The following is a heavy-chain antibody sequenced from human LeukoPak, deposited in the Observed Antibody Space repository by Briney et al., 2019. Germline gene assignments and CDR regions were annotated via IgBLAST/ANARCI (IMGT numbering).Heavy chain of an antibody. J-gene: IGHJ3*02. V-gene: IGHV3-7*01. CDR2: IRGDGSRQ. CDR3: VRDANYHDGSNYYDVLDI. Sequence: GGSLRLSCAASGFTFSNYWMVWVRQAPGEGLEGVADIRGDGSRQYYLDSVKGRFTISRDNAKNSLYLQMSSLRADDTAVYYRVRDANYHDGSNYYDVLDIWGQGTMVTVSS. D-gene: IGHD3-22*01. CDR1: GFTFSNYW.